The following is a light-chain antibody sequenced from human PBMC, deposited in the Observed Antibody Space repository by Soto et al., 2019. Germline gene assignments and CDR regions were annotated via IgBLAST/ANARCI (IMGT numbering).Light chain of an antibody. CDR3: QKSNSSPCT. V-gene: IGKV1-27*01. CDR2: GAS. Sequence: DIQMTQSPSSLYASVGDRVTITCRASRDIANYLAWYQQKPGKVPQLLIYGASTLQSGVPSRFSGSGSGTDFTLTISSLQPEDVATYYCQKSNSSPCTFGPGTKVNIK. CDR1: RDIANY. J-gene: IGKJ3*01.